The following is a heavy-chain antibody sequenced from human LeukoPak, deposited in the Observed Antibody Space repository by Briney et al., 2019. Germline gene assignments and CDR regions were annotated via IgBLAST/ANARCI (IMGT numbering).Heavy chain of an antibody. CDR1: GFTFSSCA. J-gene: IGHJ4*02. Sequence: PGGSLRLSCAASGFTFSSCAMSWVRQAPGKGLEWVSGISGSGGNTYYADSVKGRFTISRDNSKNTLYLQMNSLRAEDTAVYYCAKDRAVAGTNDFDYWGQGTLVTVSS. CDR3: AKDRAVAGTNDFDY. D-gene: IGHD6-19*01. V-gene: IGHV3-23*01. CDR2: ISGSGGNT.